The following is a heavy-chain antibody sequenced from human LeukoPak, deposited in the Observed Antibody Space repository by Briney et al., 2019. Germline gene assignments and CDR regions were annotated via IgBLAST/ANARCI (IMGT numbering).Heavy chain of an antibody. Sequence: SEALSLTCSVSGGSIRSSHSFWGWIRQPLGKGLEWLATTYENGNTYYSPSLQSPVTISVDTSNNEFSLNLNSVTAADTAMYYCARATAAPSSYYFDHWGQGTLVTVSS. J-gene: IGHJ4*02. CDR3: ARATAAPSSYYFDH. CDR1: GGSIRSSHSF. D-gene: IGHD6-25*01. CDR2: TYENGNT. V-gene: IGHV4-39*07.